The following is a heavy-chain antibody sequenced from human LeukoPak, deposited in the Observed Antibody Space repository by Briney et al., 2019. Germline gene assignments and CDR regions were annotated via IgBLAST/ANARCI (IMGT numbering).Heavy chain of an antibody. D-gene: IGHD3-10*01. J-gene: IGHJ4*02. CDR2: IWHDGSHK. Sequence: PGGSLRLSCAASGFAFNTYAMHWVRQAPGQGLEWVALIWHDGSHKFYSNSVRGQFTISRDSSKNTVSLQMNNLRPEDTAVYYCARGIFGSGSYPDFWGQGTLVTVSS. CDR3: ARGIFGSGSYPDF. V-gene: IGHV3-33*01. CDR1: GFAFNTYA.